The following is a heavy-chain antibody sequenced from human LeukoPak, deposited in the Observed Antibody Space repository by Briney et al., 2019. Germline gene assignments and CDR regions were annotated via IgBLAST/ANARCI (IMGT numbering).Heavy chain of an antibody. D-gene: IGHD2-15*01. CDR1: GGSFSGYY. CDR2: INHSGST. Sequence: SETLSLTCAVYGGSFSGYYWSWIRQPPGKGLEWIGEINHSGSTNYNPSLKSRVTISVDTSKNQFSLKLSSVTAADTAVYYCARTPYYFDYWGQGTLVTVSS. J-gene: IGHJ4*02. V-gene: IGHV4-34*01. CDR3: ARTPYYFDY.